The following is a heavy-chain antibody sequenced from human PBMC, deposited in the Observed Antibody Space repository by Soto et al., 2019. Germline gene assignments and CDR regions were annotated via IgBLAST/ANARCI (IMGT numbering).Heavy chain of an antibody. J-gene: IGHJ6*02. D-gene: IGHD5-18*01. CDR2: IYPGDSDT. CDR3: ARAIETGFTYASDPFDI. Sequence: GESLKISCQVSGYRFPSYWIAWVRQLPGKGLEWMGSIYPGDSDTRYSPSFEGQVSITADKSINTAYLRWRSLKASDTAMYYCARAIETGFTYASDPFDIWGQGNTVTVSS. V-gene: IGHV5-51*01. CDR1: GYRFPSYW.